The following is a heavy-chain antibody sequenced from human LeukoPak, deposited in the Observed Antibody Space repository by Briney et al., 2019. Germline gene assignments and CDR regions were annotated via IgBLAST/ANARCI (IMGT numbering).Heavy chain of an antibody. CDR1: GGSFSGYY. Sequence: SETLSLTCAVYGGSFSGYYWSWIRQPPGKGLEWIGEINHSGSTNYNPSLKSRVTISVDTSKNQFSLKLSSVTAADTAVYYCARDLFKTGEGFDYWGQGTLVTVSS. J-gene: IGHJ4*02. CDR2: INHSGST. CDR3: ARDLFKTGEGFDY. V-gene: IGHV4-34*01. D-gene: IGHD7-27*01.